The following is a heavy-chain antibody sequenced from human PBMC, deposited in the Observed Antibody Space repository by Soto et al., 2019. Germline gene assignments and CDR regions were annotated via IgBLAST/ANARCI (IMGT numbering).Heavy chain of an antibody. D-gene: IGHD3-10*01. V-gene: IGHV3-23*01. J-gene: IGHJ5*02. Sequence: VGSLRLSCAASGFTFSSYAMSWVRQAPGKGLEWVSAISGSGGSTYYADSVKGRFTISRDNSKNTLYLQMNSLRAEDTAVYYCAKDPPLYGSGSYSTNWFDPWGQGTLVTVSS. CDR3: AKDPPLYGSGSYSTNWFDP. CDR2: ISGSGGST. CDR1: GFTFSSYA.